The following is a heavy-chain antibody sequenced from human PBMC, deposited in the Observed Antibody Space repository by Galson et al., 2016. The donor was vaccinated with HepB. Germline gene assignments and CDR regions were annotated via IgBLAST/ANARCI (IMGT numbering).Heavy chain of an antibody. CDR1: GFTFSSYS. CDR3: TKDVGPIFYDY. CDR2: ISSSSSTI. D-gene: IGHD1-26*01. J-gene: IGHJ4*02. V-gene: IGHV3-48*01. Sequence: SLRLSCAASGFTFSSYSMNWVRQAPGKGLEWVSYISSSSSTIYYADSVKGQFTISRDNAKNSLYLQMTSLRAEDTAVYHCTKDVGPIFYDYWGQGTLVTVSS.